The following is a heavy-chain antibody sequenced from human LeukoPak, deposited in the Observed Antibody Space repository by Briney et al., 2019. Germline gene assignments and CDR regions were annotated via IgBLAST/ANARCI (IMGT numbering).Heavy chain of an antibody. Sequence: PSETLSLTCTVSGGSITSSSYYWGWIRQPPGKGLEWIGSIYYTGSTFYNPSLKSRVTISVDTSKNQFSMKLSSVTAADTAVYFCARGLRDGCTLFYFDYWGQGTLVTVSS. CDR3: ARGLRDGCTLFYFDY. D-gene: IGHD5-24*01. CDR2: IYYTGST. V-gene: IGHV4-39*01. CDR1: GGSITSSSYY. J-gene: IGHJ4*02.